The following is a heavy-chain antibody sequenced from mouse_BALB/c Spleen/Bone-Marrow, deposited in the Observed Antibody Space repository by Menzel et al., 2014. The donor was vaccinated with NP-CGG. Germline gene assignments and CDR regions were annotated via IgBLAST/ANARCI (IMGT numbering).Heavy chain of an antibody. CDR3: AKYYYGNNLFAY. V-gene: IGHV14-3*02. J-gene: IGHJ3*01. CDR2: IDPANGNT. Sequence: EVQLQQSGAELVKPGASVKLSCTASGFNIKDTYMHWVKQRPEQGLEWIGRIDPANGNTKYDPKFQGKATITADTSSNTACLQLSSLTSEDTAVYYCAKYYYGNNLFAYWGQGTLVTVSA. CDR1: GFNIKDTY. D-gene: IGHD1-1*01.